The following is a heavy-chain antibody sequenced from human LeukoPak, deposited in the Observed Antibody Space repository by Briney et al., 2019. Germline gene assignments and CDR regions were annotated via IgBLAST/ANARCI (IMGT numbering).Heavy chain of an antibody. Sequence: ASARVSCKASGYTFTTYAMNWVRQAPGQGLEWMGWINTNTGNPTYAQGFTGRFVFSLDTSVSTAYYCARGYCSGGTCPNWFDPWGQGTLVTVSS. V-gene: IGHV7-4-1*01. CDR3: DP. CDR1: GYTFTTYA. CDR2: INTNTGNP. D-gene: IGHD2-15*01. J-gene: IGHJ5*02.